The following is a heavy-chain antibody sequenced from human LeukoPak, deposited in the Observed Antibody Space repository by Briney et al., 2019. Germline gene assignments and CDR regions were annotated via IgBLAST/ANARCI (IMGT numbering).Heavy chain of an antibody. V-gene: IGHV1-3*01. J-gene: IGHJ4*02. CDR3: VGGAPNWGFDH. Sequence: ASVKVSCKASGYTFSSYAMHWVRQAPGQRLEWMGWINAGNGNTKFSQKFQGRVTMTRNTSISTAYMELTSLRSEDTAVYYCVGGAPNWGFDHWGQGTLVTVSS. CDR2: INAGNGNT. D-gene: IGHD7-27*01. CDR1: GYTFSSYA.